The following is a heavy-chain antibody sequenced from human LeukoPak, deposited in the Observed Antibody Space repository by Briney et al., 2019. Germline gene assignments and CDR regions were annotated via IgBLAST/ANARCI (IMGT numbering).Heavy chain of an antibody. Sequence: GGSLRLSCAASGFTFSSYAMSWVRQAPGKGLEWVSAISGSGGSTYYADSVKGRFTIPRDNSKNTLYLQMNSPRAEDTAVYYCAKDSFVDTAILDYWGQGTLVTVSS. V-gene: IGHV3-23*01. CDR3: AKDSFVDTAILDY. D-gene: IGHD5-18*01. J-gene: IGHJ4*02. CDR1: GFTFSSYA. CDR2: ISGSGGST.